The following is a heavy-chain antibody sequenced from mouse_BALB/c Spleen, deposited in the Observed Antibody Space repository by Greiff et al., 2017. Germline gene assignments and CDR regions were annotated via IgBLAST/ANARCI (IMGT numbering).Heavy chain of an antibody. CDR1: GFTFSSFG. D-gene: IGHD1-1*01. Sequence: EVKLMESGGGLVQPGGSRKLSCAASGFTFSSFGMHWVRQAPEKGLEWVAYISSGSSTIYYADTVKGRFTISRDNPKNTLFLQMTSLRSEDTAMYYCARGFRGSSDWYFDVWGAGTTVTASS. CDR2: ISSGSSTI. V-gene: IGHV5-17*02. J-gene: IGHJ1*01. CDR3: ARGFRGSSDWYFDV.